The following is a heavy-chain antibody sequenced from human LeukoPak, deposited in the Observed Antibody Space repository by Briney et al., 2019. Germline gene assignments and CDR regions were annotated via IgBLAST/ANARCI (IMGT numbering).Heavy chain of an antibody. V-gene: IGHV3-23*01. J-gene: IGHJ4*02. Sequence: GGSLRLSCAASGFTFASYAMTWVRQAPGKGLEWVSAISGSGGSTHYAASVKGRVTISRDNSKSTLYLQMTSLRAEDTALYYCATEIAEGGPQDYWGQGTLVTVSS. CDR3: ATEIAEGGPQDY. CDR1: GFTFASYA. CDR2: ISGSGGST. D-gene: IGHD2-21*01.